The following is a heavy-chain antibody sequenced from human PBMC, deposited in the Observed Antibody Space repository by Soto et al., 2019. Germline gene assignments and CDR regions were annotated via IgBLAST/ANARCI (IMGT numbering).Heavy chain of an antibody. CDR2: FDPEDGET. CDR3: ARGLARSYLNDP. J-gene: IGHJ5*01. CDR1: GYTFSNYG. V-gene: IGHV1-24*01. Sequence: ASVKVSCKASGYTFSNYGISWVRQAPGKGLEWMGGFDPEDGETIYAQKFQGRVTMTEDTSTDTAYMELSSLRSEDTAVYYCARGLARSYLNDPSGQGTLDIVSS. D-gene: IGHD1-1*01.